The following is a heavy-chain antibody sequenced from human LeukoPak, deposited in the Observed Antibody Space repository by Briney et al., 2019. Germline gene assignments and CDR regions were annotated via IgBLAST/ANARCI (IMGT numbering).Heavy chain of an antibody. CDR2: ISGSGGST. V-gene: IGHV3-23*01. CDR1: GFTFSSYA. Sequence: GGSLRLSCAASGFTFSSYAMSRVRQAPGKGLEWVSAISGSGGSTYYADSVKGRFTISRDNSKNTLYLQMNSLRAEDTAAYYCAKDEGLAVARGSDYWGQGTLVTVSS. CDR3: AKDEGLAVARGSDY. J-gene: IGHJ4*02. D-gene: IGHD6-19*01.